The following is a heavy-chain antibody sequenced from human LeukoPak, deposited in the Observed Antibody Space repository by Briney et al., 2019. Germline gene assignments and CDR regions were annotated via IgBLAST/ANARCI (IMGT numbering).Heavy chain of an antibody. V-gene: IGHV3-23*01. J-gene: IGHJ4*02. CDR2: ISVSGGST. CDR3: AKDHPYYYDSSGSGYFDY. CDR1: GCTFSSYA. D-gene: IGHD3-22*01. Sequence: GGSRRLSCAASGCTFSSYAMSWVRKAPGKGLEWVSAISVSGGSTYYADSVKGRFTISRDNSKNTLYLQMNSLRAEDTAVYYCAKDHPYYYDSSGSGYFDYWGQGTLVTVSS.